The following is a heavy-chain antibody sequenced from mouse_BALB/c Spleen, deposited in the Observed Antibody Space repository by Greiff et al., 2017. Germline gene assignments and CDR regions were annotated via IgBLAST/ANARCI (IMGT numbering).Heavy chain of an antibody. CDR3: ARRYYGNDYYAMDY. D-gene: IGHD2-1*01. J-gene: IGHJ4*01. V-gene: IGHV1-4*01. CDR1: GYTFTSYT. Sequence: QVQLKQSGAELARPGASVKMSCKASGYTFTSYTMHWVKQRPGQGLEWIGYINPSSGYTNYNQKFKDKATLTADKSSSTAYMQLSSLTSEDSAVYYCARRYYGNDYYAMDYWGQGTSVTVSS. CDR2: INPSSGYT.